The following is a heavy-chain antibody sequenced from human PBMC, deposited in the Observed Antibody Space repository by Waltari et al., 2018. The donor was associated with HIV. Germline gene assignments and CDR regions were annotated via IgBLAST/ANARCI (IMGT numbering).Heavy chain of an antibody. J-gene: IGHJ6*02. CDR1: ALHVASYG. CDR2: IRHDGSKK. CDR3: AKELRFLSRYFGMDV. V-gene: IGHV3-30*02. Sequence: QVQLVESGGRLVLPGGSLLLSCAASALHVASYGMHGVQAPGKGLEWGAFIRHDGSKKDYADSVKGRFTITRDNPKNTLYLQMNSLRAEDAAMYYCAKELRFLSRYFGMDVWGQGTTVTVSS. D-gene: IGHD3-3*01.